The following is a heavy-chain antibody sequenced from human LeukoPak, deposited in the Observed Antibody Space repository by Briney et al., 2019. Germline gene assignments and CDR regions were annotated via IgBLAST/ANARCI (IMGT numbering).Heavy chain of an antibody. Sequence: GGSLRLSCAASGFTFSGSAMHWARQASGKGLEWVGRIRSKANSYATAYAASVKGRFTISRDDSKNTAYLQMNSLKTEDTAVYYCIRLEYGSEPGGWFDPWGQGTLVTVSS. CDR1: GFTFSGSA. CDR3: IRLEYGSEPGGWFDP. J-gene: IGHJ5*02. D-gene: IGHD3-10*01. CDR2: IRSKANSYAT. V-gene: IGHV3-73*01.